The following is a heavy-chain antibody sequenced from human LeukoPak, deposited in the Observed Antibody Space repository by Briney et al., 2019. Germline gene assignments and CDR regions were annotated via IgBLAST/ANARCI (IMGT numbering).Heavy chain of an antibody. V-gene: IGHV4-38-2*01. D-gene: IGHD3-16*01. J-gene: IGHJ5*02. CDR3: ARAAGGTSDWFDP. CDR1: GYSISSGYY. CDR2: IYHSGST. Sequence: SETLSLTCAVSGYSISSGYYWGWIRQPPGKGLEWIGRIYHSGSTYYNPSLKSRVTISVDTSKNQFSLKLSSVTAADTAVYYCARAAGGTSDWFDPWGQGTLVTVSS.